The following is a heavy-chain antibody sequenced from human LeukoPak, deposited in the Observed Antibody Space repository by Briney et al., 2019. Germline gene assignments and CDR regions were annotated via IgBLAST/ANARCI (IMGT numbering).Heavy chain of an antibody. V-gene: IGHV3-30-3*01. CDR1: GFTFSSYA. Sequence: PRGTLRPSCAASGFTFSSYAMHWVRQAPGEGLGWVAVISYEESNKYYADSAKGRLPISRENSKNTLYLQMNSLRAEHTAVYYCARGTGGDVGSTDFDYWGQGTLVTVSS. J-gene: IGHJ4*02. D-gene: IGHD4-17*01. CDR3: ARGTGGDVGSTDFDY. CDR2: ISYEESNK.